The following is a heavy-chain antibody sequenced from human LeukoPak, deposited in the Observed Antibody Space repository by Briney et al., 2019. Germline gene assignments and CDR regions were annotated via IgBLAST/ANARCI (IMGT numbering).Heavy chain of an antibody. D-gene: IGHD3-22*01. CDR2: IYYSGST. J-gene: IGHJ4*02. CDR3: ARRDSSGYYVY. Sequence: SETLSLTCTVSGGSISSYYWSWFRQPPGKGLEWIGYIYYSGSTNYNPSLKSRVTISGDTSKNQFSLRLSSVTAADTAVHYCARRDSSGYYVYWGQGTLVTVSS. V-gene: IGHV4-59*08. CDR1: GGSISSYY.